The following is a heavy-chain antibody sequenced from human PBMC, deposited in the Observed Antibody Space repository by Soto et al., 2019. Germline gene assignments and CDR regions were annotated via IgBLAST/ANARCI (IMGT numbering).Heavy chain of an antibody. CDR1: GYSFTSYW. CDR3: PRRREPYYDILTGPIPDDVFDI. J-gene: IGHJ3*02. Sequence: PGESLKISCKGSGYSFTSYWISWVRQMPGKGLEWMGRIDPSDSYTNYSPSFQGHVTISADKSISTAYLQWSSLKASDTAMYYCPRRREPYYDILTGPIPDDVFDIGGQGTMVTVPS. D-gene: IGHD3-9*01. CDR2: IDPSDSYT. V-gene: IGHV5-10-1*01.